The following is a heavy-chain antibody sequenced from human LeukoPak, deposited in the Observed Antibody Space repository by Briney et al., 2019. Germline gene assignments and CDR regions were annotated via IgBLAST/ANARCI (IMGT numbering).Heavy chain of an antibody. CDR3: ARGLYGSGSFWFDP. V-gene: IGHV4-59*08. Sequence: SETLSLTCTVSGGSISSYYWSWIRQPPGKGLEWIGYIYYSGSTNYNPSLKSRVTISVDASKNQFSLKLSSVTAADTAVYYCARGLYGSGSFWFDPWGQGTLVTVSS. CDR2: IYYSGST. CDR1: GGSISSYY. D-gene: IGHD3-10*01. J-gene: IGHJ5*02.